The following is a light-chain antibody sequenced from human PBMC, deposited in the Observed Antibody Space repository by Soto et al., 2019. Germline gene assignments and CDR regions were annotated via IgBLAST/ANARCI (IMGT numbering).Light chain of an antibody. Sequence: QSVLTQPPSVSGAPGQRVTISCTGSSSNIGAGYDVHWYQQLPGTAPKLLMYGNSNRPSGLPDRFAGSKSGTSASLAITKLQAEDEADYYCQSYDSSLSVVFGGGTKVTVL. V-gene: IGLV1-40*01. CDR1: SSNIGAGYD. CDR3: QSYDSSLSVV. J-gene: IGLJ2*01. CDR2: GNS.